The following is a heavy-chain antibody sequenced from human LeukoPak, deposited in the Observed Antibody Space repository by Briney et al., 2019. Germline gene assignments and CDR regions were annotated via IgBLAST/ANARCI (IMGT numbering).Heavy chain of an antibody. D-gene: IGHD6-13*01. J-gene: IGHJ5*02. CDR2: ISAQHGQT. CDR3: ASTDAAAGTLIWFDP. CDR1: GYSENFYG. V-gene: IGHV1-18*01. Sequence: ASVKVSCKTSGYSENFYGITWVRQVAGQGLEWMGWISAQHGQTEYAPNSQDRVTMTTDTYTNTAYMELRSLRSDDTAVYYCASTDAAAGTLIWFDPWGQGTLVTVSS.